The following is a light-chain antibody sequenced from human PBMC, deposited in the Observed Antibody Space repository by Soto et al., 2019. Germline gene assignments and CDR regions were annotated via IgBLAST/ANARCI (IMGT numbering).Light chain of an antibody. V-gene: IGLV2-14*01. CDR3: SSYTSSTSLPYV. Sequence: QSALTQPASVSESPGQSITISCTGTSSDIGVSTFVSWYQQHPGKAPELIIYEVSDRPSGVSHRFSGSKSGNTASLTISGLQAEDEADYYCSSYTSSTSLPYVFGTGTKLTVL. CDR2: EVS. J-gene: IGLJ1*01. CDR1: SSDIGVSTF.